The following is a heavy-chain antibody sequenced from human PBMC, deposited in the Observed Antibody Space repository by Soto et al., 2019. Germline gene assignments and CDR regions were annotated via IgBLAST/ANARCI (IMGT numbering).Heavy chain of an antibody. Sequence: PGGSLRLSCAASGFTFSRDSMNWVRQAPGKGLEWVSAISASGGDTYYADSVKGRFIISRDNSKDTVYLQMSGLRAEDTALYYSANRVARKSWCSTSSCFLIAFDIWGQGTMVTVSS. CDR3: ANRVARKSWCSTSSCFLIAFDI. V-gene: IGHV3-23*01. CDR1: GFTFSRDS. CDR2: ISASGGDT. J-gene: IGHJ3*02. D-gene: IGHD2-2*01.